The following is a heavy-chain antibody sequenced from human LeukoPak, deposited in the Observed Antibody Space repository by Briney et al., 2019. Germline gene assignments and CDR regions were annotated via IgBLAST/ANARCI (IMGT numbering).Heavy chain of an antibody. V-gene: IGHV4-59*08. CDR3: ARGEVTLDY. D-gene: IGHD3-10*01. J-gene: IGHJ4*02. CDR1: GDSISSYY. CDR2: IYYSGST. Sequence: SETLSLTCTVSGDSISSYYWSWLRQPPGKGVEWIGYIYYSGSTNYTPSLKSRVTISVDTSKNQFSLKLSSVTAADTAVYYCARGEVTLDYWGQGTLVTVSS.